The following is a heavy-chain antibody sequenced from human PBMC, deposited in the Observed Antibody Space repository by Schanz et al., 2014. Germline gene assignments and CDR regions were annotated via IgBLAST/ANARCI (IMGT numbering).Heavy chain of an antibody. CDR2: TSNDGSFT. V-gene: IGHV3-74*01. D-gene: IGHD4-17*01. CDR1: GFTFSDSW. CDR3: VRDSDYHFDY. J-gene: IGHJ4*02. Sequence: EVQLVESGGGFVQPGGSLRLSCAASGFTFSDSWMHWVRQAPGKGLVWVSRTSNDGSFTTFADSVKGRFTISRDNAKNTLYLQMNGLRAEDTAVYYCVRDSDYHFDYWGQGTLVTVSS.